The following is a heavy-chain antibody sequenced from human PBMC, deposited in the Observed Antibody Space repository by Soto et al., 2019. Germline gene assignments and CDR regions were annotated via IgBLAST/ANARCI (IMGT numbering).Heavy chain of an antibody. V-gene: IGHV1-8*01. D-gene: IGHD3-3*01. J-gene: IGHJ6*02. Sequence: QVQLVQSGAEVKKPGASVKVSCKASGYTFTSHDIKWVRQATGQGLEWMGWMDPNSGVTGYAQKFQGGVTMTRNTSTNTAHMELSSLTSDDTAVYYCARERKFDFWRKGLDVWGQGTTVTVSS. CDR2: MDPNSGVT. CDR1: GYTFTSHD. CDR3: ARERKFDFWRKGLDV.